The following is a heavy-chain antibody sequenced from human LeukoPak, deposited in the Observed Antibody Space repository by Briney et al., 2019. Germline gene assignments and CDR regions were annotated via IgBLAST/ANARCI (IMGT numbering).Heavy chain of an antibody. J-gene: IGHJ4*02. V-gene: IGHV3-30-3*01. CDR1: GFTFSSYA. D-gene: IGHD5-18*01. CDR3: ARPRTYSYGFQYYFDY. CDR2: ISYDGSNK. Sequence: GGSLRLSCAASGFTFSSYAMHWVRQAPGKGLEWVAVISYDGSNKYYADSVKGRFTISRDNSKNTLYLQMNSLKASDTAMYYCARPRTYSYGFQYYFDYWGQGTLVTVSS.